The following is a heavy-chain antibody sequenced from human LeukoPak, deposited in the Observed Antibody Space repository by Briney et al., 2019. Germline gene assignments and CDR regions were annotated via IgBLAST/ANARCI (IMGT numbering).Heavy chain of an antibody. Sequence: ASVKVSCKASGYTFTSYGISWVRQAPGQGLEWMGWISAYNGNTNYAQTLQGRVTMTTDTSTSTAYMELRSLGSDVTALYYCARVKLVTGYYFFDYWAQGKLFTVS. CDR3: ARVKLVTGYYFFDY. V-gene: IGHV1-18*01. J-gene: IGHJ4*02. D-gene: IGHD3-9*01. CDR1: GYTFTSYG. CDR2: ISAYNGNT.